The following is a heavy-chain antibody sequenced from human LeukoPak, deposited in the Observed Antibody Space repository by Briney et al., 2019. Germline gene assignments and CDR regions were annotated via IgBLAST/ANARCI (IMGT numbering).Heavy chain of an antibody. J-gene: IGHJ4*02. Sequence: ASVKVSCKASGYTFTSYGISWVRQAPGQGLEWMGWMSAYNGNTNYAQKLQGRVTMTTDTSTSTAYMEPRSLRSDDTAVYYCARVPITMIVVVHRPSDYWGQGTLVTVSS. CDR3: ARVPITMIVVVHRPSDY. CDR1: GYTFTSYG. V-gene: IGHV1-18*01. CDR2: MSAYNGNT. D-gene: IGHD3-22*01.